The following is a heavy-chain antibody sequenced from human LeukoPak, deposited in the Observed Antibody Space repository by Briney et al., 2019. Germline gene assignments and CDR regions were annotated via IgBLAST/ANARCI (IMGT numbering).Heavy chain of an antibody. CDR2: TYYRSKLYN. CDR3: AREGGSYYFDY. Sequence: SQTLSLTCAISGDSFSSNSAAWNWLRQSPSRGLEWLGRTYYRSKLYNDYAVSVKSRITINPDTSKNQFSLQLNSVTPEDTAVYYCAREGGSYYFDYWGQGTLVTVSS. J-gene: IGHJ4*02. D-gene: IGHD1-26*01. CDR1: GDSFSSNSAA. V-gene: IGHV6-1*01.